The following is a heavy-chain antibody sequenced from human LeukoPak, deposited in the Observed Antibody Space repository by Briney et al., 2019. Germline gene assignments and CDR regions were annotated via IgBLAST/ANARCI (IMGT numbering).Heavy chain of an antibody. J-gene: IGHJ4*02. Sequence: PSETLSLTCAVYGGSFSGYNWCWIRNPPGKGQEWMGEINNSGSTNYNQSLKSRVTISVDTSKSRFSLELSSVTAADTAVYYCARGGGGWYLDYWGQGTLVTVSS. V-gene: IGHV4-34*01. CDR1: GGSFSGYN. CDR3: ARGGGGWYLDY. D-gene: IGHD2-15*01. CDR2: INNSGST.